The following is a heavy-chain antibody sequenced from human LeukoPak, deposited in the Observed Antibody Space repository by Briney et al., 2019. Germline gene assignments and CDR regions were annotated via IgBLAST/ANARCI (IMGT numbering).Heavy chain of an antibody. Sequence: ASVKVSCKASGYTFTNYAFSWVRQAPGQGLEWMGWVSAYNGNTEYAQKFQGRVTMTTDTSTSTAYMELRSLRSDDTAVYYCAREGSSGPFNRFDPWGQGTLVTVSS. J-gene: IGHJ5*02. CDR1: GYTFTNYA. CDR2: VSAYNGNT. CDR3: AREGSSGPFNRFDP. V-gene: IGHV1-18*01. D-gene: IGHD6-19*01.